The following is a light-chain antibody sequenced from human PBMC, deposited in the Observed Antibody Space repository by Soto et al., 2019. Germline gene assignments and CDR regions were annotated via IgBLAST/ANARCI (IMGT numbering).Light chain of an antibody. J-gene: IGLJ1*01. CDR1: ISNIGAGYD. CDR2: GNS. V-gene: IGLV1-40*01. Sequence: QCLLTQPPSVSGAPGQRVTISCTGSISNIGAGYDVHWYQQLPGTAPKLLIYGNSNRPSGVPDRFSGSKSGTSASLAITGLQAEDEADYYCKSYDSSLSGYVFGTGTKVTVL. CDR3: KSYDSSLSGYV.